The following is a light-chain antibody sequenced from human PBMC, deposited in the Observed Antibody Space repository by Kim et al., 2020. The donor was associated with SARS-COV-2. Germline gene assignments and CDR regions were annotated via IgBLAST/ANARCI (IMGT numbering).Light chain of an antibody. CDR1: SSNIGAGYD. CDR2: GNT. V-gene: IGLV1-40*01. J-gene: IGLJ3*02. CDR3: QSNDSSLSGEWV. Sequence: QSVLTQPPSVSGAPGQRVTISCTGSSSNIGAGYDVHWYQQLPGTAPKLLIYGNTNRPSGVPDRFSGSKSGTSASLAITGLQAEDEADYYCQSNDSSLSGEWVFGGGTQLTVL.